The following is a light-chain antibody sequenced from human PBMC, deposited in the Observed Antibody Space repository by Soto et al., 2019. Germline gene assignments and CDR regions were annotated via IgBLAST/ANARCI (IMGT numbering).Light chain of an antibody. V-gene: IGKV3-15*01. CDR3: QQYNNWPST. CDR1: QSVSSN. J-gene: IGKJ5*01. CDR2: GAF. Sequence: EIVLTQSPATLSVSPGERATLSCRASQSVSSNLAWYQQQPGQAPRLLIYGAFTRANGIPARFSGSGSGTEFTLTISSLQSEDFVVYYCQQYNNWPSTFGQGTRLEIK.